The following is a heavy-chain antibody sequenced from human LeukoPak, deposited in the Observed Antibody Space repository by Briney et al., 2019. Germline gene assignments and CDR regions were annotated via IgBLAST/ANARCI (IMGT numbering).Heavy chain of an antibody. CDR1: GFTFSNHW. V-gene: IGHV4-39*07. CDR3: ARARSGYFGNFFDY. J-gene: IGHJ4*02. CDR2: IYYSGSS. D-gene: IGHD3-22*01. Sequence: PGGSLRLSCTASGFTFSNHWMSWVRQPPGKGLEWIGTIYYSGSSYYNPSLKSRVTMSVDTSRDQFSLRLSSVTAADTAVYYCARARSGYFGNFFDYWGQGTQVTVSS.